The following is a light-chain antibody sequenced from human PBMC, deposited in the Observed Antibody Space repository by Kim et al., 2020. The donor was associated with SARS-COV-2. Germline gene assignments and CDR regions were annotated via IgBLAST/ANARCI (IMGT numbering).Light chain of an antibody. Sequence: SYELTQPPSVSVSPGQTASITCSGDKLGNKFGSWYQQRSGQSPVVVIYEDTKRPSGFPERFSGSKSGNTATLPISGTRAIDEADYYCQPWDRSTPLFGGG. V-gene: IGLV3-1*01. J-gene: IGLJ2*01. CDR3: QPWDRSTPL. CDR1: KLGNKF. CDR2: EDT.